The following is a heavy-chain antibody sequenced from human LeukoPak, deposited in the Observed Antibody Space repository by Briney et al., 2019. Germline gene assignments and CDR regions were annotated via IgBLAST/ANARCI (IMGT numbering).Heavy chain of an antibody. CDR2: IYFSGTT. Sequence: PSETLSLTCTVSGGSISGYYWSWIRQPPGKGPDFIGCIYFSGTTDYNPSLRSRATISLDTSKNQFSLRLTSVTAADTAVYYCARSYDNRGYFYYGMDFWGQGTTVTVSS. CDR1: GGSISGYY. CDR3: ARSYDNRGYFYYGMDF. D-gene: IGHD2-15*01. V-gene: IGHV4-59*08. J-gene: IGHJ6*02.